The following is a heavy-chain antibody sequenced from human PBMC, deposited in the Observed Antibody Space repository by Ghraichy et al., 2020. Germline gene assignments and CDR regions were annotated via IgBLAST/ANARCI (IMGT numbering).Heavy chain of an antibody. D-gene: IGHD3-10*01. V-gene: IGHV3-23*01. CDR3: GTSPGWFGEADLDAFDI. J-gene: IGHJ3*02. CDR1: GFTLSSYA. CDR2: ISDNGGTT. Sequence: GGSLRLSCAASGFTLSSYAMSWVRQAPGKGLECVSGISDNGGTTYHADSENGRFTISRDISKNTLYLQMNSLRAEDTAVYYCGTSPGWFGEADLDAFDIWGQGTMVTVSS.